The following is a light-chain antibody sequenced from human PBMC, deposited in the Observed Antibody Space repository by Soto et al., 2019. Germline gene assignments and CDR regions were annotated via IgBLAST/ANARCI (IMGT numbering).Light chain of an antibody. CDR3: QHYNSYSEA. CDR1: QTISSW. Sequence: DIEITQSPSTLSGSVGDRVTITCRASQTISSWLAWYQQKPGKAPKLLIYKASTLKSGVPSRFSGSGAGTECTRPISSLQPDDVATYYCQHYNSYSEAFGQGTKVDIK. J-gene: IGKJ1*01. V-gene: IGKV1-5*03. CDR2: KAS.